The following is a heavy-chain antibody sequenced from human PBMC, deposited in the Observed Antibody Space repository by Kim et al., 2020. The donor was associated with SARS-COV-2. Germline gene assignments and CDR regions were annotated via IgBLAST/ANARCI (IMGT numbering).Heavy chain of an antibody. CDR2: SYYSGST. V-gene: IGHV4-59*12. D-gene: IGHD1-7*01. Sequence: SETLSLTCTVSGGSISSYYWSWIRKPQGKGLEWIGYSYYSGSTNYNHSLKSRVTISVDTAKNQFSLKLSSVTAADTAVYDCARVGLSCHWNYGGGMDVWGQGTTVTVSS. J-gene: IGHJ6*02. CDR3: ARVGLSCHWNYGGGMDV. CDR1: GGSISSYY.